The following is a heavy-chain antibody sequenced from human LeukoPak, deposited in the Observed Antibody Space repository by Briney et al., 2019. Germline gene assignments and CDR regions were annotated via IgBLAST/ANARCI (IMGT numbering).Heavy chain of an antibody. CDR3: ARDGLHYYDSSPRDAFDI. CDR2: IKQDGSEK. J-gene: IGHJ3*02. D-gene: IGHD3-22*01. Sequence: GGSLRFSCTVSGFTVSSNSMSWVRQAPGKGLEWVANIKQDGSEKYYVDSVKGRFTISRDNAKNSLYLQMNSLRAEDTAVYYCARDGLHYYDSSPRDAFDIWGQGTMVTVSS. CDR1: GFTVSSNS. V-gene: IGHV3-7*01.